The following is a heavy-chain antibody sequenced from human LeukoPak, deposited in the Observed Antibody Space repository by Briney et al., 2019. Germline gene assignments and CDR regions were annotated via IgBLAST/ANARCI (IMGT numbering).Heavy chain of an antibody. V-gene: IGHV1-2*02. CDR1: GHTFTGYY. Sequence: ASVKVSCKASGHTFTGYYMHWVRQAPGQGLEWMGWINPNSGGTNYAQKFQGRVTMTRDTSISTAYMELSRLRSDDTAVYYCARVDVTGSGSYFTAFDYWGQGTLVTVSS. J-gene: IGHJ4*02. CDR3: ARVDVTGSGSYFTAFDY. D-gene: IGHD3-10*01. CDR2: INPNSGGT.